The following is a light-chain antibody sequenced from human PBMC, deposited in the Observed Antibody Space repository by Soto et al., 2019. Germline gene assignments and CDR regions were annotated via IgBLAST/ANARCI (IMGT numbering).Light chain of an antibody. J-gene: IGKJ2*01. V-gene: IGKV3-15*01. CDR3: QQYNNWPPYT. Sequence: EIVMTQSPATLSESPGERATLFCRASQSVSSNLAWYQQKPGQAPRLLIYGASTRATGIPARFSGSGSGTEFTLTISSLQSEDFAVYYCQQYNNWPPYTFGQETKLEIK. CDR1: QSVSSN. CDR2: GAS.